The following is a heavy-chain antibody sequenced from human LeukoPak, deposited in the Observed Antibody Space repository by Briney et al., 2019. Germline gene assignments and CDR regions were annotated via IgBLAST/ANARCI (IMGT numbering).Heavy chain of an antibody. CDR2: INSDGSTI. CDR1: GFTFTRYS. J-gene: IGHJ6*04. V-gene: IGHV3-74*01. CDR3: ATTPRSVAGSRIGYYYGMDV. D-gene: IGHD6-19*01. Sequence: GGSLRLSCAVSGFTFTRYSMHWVRQAPGKGLVWVSRINSDGSTITYADSVKGRFTISRDNAKNTLFLQMNSLRAEDTAVYYCATTPRSVAGSRIGYYYGMDVWGKGPTVTVSS.